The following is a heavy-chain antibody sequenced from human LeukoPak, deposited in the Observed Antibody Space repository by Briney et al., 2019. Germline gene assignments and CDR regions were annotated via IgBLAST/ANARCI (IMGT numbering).Heavy chain of an antibody. J-gene: IGHJ5*02. CDR3: ARGGTRYSSSSSDWFDP. Sequence: GGSLRLSCAASGFTFSSYSMNWVRQAPGEGLEWVSSISSISSYIYYADSVKGRFTISRDNAKNSLYLQMNSLRAEDTAVYYCARGGTRYSSSSSDWFDPWGQGTLVTVSS. CDR1: GFTFSSYS. CDR2: ISSISSYI. D-gene: IGHD6-6*01. V-gene: IGHV3-21*01.